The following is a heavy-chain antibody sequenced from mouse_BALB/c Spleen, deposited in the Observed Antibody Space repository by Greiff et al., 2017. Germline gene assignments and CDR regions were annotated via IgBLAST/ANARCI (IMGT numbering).Heavy chain of an antibody. J-gene: IGHJ4*01. Sequence: DVKLQESGGGLVKPGGSLKLSCAASGFTFSDYYMYWVRQTPEKRLEWVATISDGGSYTYYPDSVKGRFTISRDNAKNNLYLQMSSLKSEDTAMYYCAKGLRRSAMDYWGQGTSVTVSS. CDR3: AKGLRRSAMDY. CDR2: ISDGGSYT. V-gene: IGHV5-4*02. D-gene: IGHD2-4*01. CDR1: GFTFSDYY.